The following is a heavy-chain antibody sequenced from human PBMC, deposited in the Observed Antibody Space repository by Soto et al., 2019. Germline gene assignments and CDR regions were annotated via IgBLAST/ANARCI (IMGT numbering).Heavy chain of an antibody. CDR2: ISYDGSNK. V-gene: IGHV3-30-3*01. D-gene: IGHD3-22*01. J-gene: IGHJ1*01. Sequence: GGSLRLSCAASGFTFSSYAMHWVRQAPGKGLEWVAVISYDGSNKYYADSVKGRFTISRDNSKNTLYLQMNSLRAEDTAVYYCARDRYYDSSGYSRSAEYFQHWGQGTLVTVSS. CDR3: ARDRYYDSSGYSRSAEYFQH. CDR1: GFTFSSYA.